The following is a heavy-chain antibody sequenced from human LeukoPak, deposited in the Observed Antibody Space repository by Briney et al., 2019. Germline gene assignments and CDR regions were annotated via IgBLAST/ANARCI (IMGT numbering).Heavy chain of an antibody. D-gene: IGHD6-13*01. Sequence: SETLSLTCAVYGGSFSDYYWNWIRQHPGRGLEWIGEVNHSGSTNYNPSLKSRVTISVDTFKNQFSLRLTSVTAADTAVYYCARAKRGYSSSWTLTYYFDHWGRGTLVTVSS. CDR3: ARAKRGYSSSWTLTYYFDH. J-gene: IGHJ4*02. V-gene: IGHV4-34*01. CDR2: VNHSGST. CDR1: GGSFSDYY.